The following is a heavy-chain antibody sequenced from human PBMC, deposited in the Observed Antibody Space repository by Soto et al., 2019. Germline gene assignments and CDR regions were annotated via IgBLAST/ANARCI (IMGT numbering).Heavy chain of an antibody. CDR3: ARDYSSGYGMDV. Sequence: GASVKGYCKAAGYTFTSYDINWVRQATGQGLEWMGWMNPNSGNTDYAQKFQGRVTMTRNTSISTAYMELSSLRSEDTAVYYCARDYSSGYGMDVRGQRTTVTVSS. J-gene: IGHJ6*02. V-gene: IGHV1-8*01. CDR2: MNPNSGNT. CDR1: GYTFTSYD. D-gene: IGHD6-19*01.